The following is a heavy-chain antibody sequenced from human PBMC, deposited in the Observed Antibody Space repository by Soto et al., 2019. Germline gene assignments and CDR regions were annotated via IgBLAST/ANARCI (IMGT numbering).Heavy chain of an antibody. CDR1: GFTFSSYA. CDR2: ISYEGSKK. J-gene: IGHJ4*02. V-gene: IGHV3-30-3*01. Sequence: PGGSLRLSCAGSGFTFSSYAMHWVRQAPGKGLEWVAVISYEGSKKYYADSVKGRFTISRDNSKNTVYLQMNSVRGDDTAVYYCARTYYDFWSGFSDWGQGALVTLSS. D-gene: IGHD3-3*01. CDR3: ARTYYDFWSGFSD.